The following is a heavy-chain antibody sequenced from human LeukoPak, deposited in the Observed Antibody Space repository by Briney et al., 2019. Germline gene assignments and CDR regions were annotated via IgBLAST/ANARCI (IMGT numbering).Heavy chain of an antibody. J-gene: IGHJ4*02. CDR2: INHSGST. Sequence: SETLSLTCTVSGGSISSYYWSWIRQPPGKGLEWIGEINHSGSTNYNPSLKSRVTISVDTSKNQFSLKLSSVTAADTAVYYCARGLRIAARRGYFDYWGQGTLVTVSS. V-gene: IGHV4-34*01. D-gene: IGHD6-6*01. CDR1: GGSISSYY. CDR3: ARGLRIAARRGYFDY.